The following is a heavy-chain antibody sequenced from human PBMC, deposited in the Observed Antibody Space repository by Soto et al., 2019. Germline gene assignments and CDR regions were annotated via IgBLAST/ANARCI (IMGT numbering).Heavy chain of an antibody. D-gene: IGHD3-16*02. CDR1: GDSISSGDYY. V-gene: IGHV4-30-4*01. CDR2: IYYSGST. CDR3: ASTMITMGGVIVIEY. J-gene: IGHJ4*02. Sequence: LSLTCTVAGDSISSGDYYWSWIRQPPGKGLEWIGNIYYSGSTYYNPSLKSRGTISADTSKNQFSLKLSSVTATDTAVYYCASTMITMGGVIVIEYWGQGTLVTVSS.